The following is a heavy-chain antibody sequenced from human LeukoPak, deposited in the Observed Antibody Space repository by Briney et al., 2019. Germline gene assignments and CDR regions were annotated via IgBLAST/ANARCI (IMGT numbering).Heavy chain of an antibody. J-gene: IGHJ6*04. Sequence: GGSLRLSCAASGFTFSSYSMNWVRQAPGKGLEWVSSISSSSSSIYYADSVKGRFTISRDNAKNSLYLQMNSLRAEDTAVYYCARDRNVDIVATGYYYGMDVWGKGTTVTVSS. D-gene: IGHD5-12*01. CDR1: GFTFSSYS. CDR3: ARDRNVDIVATGYYYGMDV. V-gene: IGHV3-21*01. CDR2: ISSSSSSI.